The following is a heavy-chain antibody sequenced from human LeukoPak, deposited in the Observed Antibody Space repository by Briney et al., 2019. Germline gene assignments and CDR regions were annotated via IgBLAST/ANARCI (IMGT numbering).Heavy chain of an antibody. CDR3: AKVPISYSSGLFDY. Sequence: GGSLRLSCGASGFTFSSYGMHWVRQAPGKGLEWVAVIWYDGNNKYYADSVKGRFTISRDNSKNTLFLQMNSLRAEDTAVYFCAKVPISYSSGLFDYWGHGTLVTVSS. CDR2: IWYDGNNK. J-gene: IGHJ4*01. D-gene: IGHD6-19*01. CDR1: GFTFSSYG. V-gene: IGHV3-33*06.